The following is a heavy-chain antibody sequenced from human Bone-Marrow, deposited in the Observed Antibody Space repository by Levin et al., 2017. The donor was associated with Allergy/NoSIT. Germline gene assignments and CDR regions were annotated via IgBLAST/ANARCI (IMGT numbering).Heavy chain of an antibody. D-gene: IGHD2/OR15-2a*01. J-gene: IGHJ3*02. CDR3: ARGIIGDVRVAHKEAFDI. CDR1: GITFSLYS. V-gene: IGHV3-21*01. CDR2: ISSSGTDM. Sequence: GGSLRLSCTVSGITFSLYSMNWVRQAPGKGLEWVSSISSSGTDMYNADSVKGRFTISRDNAKNSLNLQMSSLRAEDTAVYYCARGIIGDVRVAHKEAFDIWGQGTTVTVSS.